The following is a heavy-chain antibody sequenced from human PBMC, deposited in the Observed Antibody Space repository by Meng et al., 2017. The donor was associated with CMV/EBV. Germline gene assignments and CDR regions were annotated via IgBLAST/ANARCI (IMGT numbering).Heavy chain of an antibody. CDR2: IKQDGSEK. CDR3: ARDTYLLRLYDFWSGFDLGAFDY. V-gene: IGHV3-7*01. D-gene: IGHD3-3*01. CDR1: GFTFSSYW. Sequence: GESLKISCAASGFTFSSYWMSWVRQAPGKGLEWVANIKQDGSEKYYVDSVKGRFTISRDNAKNSLYLQMNSLRAEDTDVYYCARDTYLLRLYDFWSGFDLGAFDYWGQGTLVTVSS. J-gene: IGHJ4*02.